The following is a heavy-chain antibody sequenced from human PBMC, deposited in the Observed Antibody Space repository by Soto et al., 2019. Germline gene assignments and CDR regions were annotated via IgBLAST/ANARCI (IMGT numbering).Heavy chain of an antibody. V-gene: IGHV1-69*13. CDR3: ARGYYYDSSGYQTAYYGMDV. Sequence: SVKVSCKASGGTFGSYSISLVRQAPGQGLEWMGGIIPIFGTANYAQKFQGRVTITADESTSTAYMELSSLRSEDTAVYYCARGYYYDSSGYQTAYYGMDVWGQGTTVTVSS. CDR2: IIPIFGTA. J-gene: IGHJ6*02. D-gene: IGHD3-22*01. CDR1: GGTFGSYS.